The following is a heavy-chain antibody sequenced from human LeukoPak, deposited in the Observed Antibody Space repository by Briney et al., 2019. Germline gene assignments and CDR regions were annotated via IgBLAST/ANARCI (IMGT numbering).Heavy chain of an antibody. Sequence: SSETLSLTCTVSGASISSYYWSWIRQPAGKGLEWLGHIYASGVTKSNPSLKSRVTMSVDTSTNRLSLKVSSVTAADLAVYYCAREGATPASYFYAMDVWGQGTTVTVSS. CDR2: IYASGVT. J-gene: IGHJ6*02. CDR1: GASISSYY. V-gene: IGHV4-4*07. D-gene: IGHD4/OR15-4a*01. CDR3: AREGATPASYFYAMDV.